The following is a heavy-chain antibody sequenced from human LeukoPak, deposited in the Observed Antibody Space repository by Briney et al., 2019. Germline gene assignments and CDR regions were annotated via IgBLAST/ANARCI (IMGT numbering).Heavy chain of an antibody. CDR1: GGTFSSYA. CDR2: IIPILGIA. V-gene: IGHV1-69*04. D-gene: IGHD3-10*01. J-gene: IGHJ5*02. CDR3: ARDMVRGVILSWFDP. Sequence: SVKVSCKASGGTFSSYAISWVRQAPGQGLEWMGRIIPILGIANYAQKFQGRVTITADKSTSTAYMELSSLRSEDTAVYYCARDMVRGVILSWFDPWGQGTLVTVSS.